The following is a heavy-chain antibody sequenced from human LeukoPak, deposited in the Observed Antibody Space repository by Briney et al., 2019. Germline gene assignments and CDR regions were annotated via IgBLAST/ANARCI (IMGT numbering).Heavy chain of an antibody. Sequence: GGSLRLSCAASGFTFSDRNMHWGRQAPGKGLEWVSFISGTSTAIYYADSVKGRFTISRDSARKSLYMQMNSLRAEDTAVYYSAKDPCSSSSCSRFDYWGQGTLVTVSS. V-gene: IGHV3-48*01. J-gene: IGHJ4*02. D-gene: IGHD2-2*01. CDR3: AKDPCSSSSCSRFDY. CDR2: ISGTSTAI. CDR1: GFTFSDRN.